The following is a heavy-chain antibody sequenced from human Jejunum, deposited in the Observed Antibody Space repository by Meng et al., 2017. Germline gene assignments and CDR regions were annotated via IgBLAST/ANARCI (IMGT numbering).Heavy chain of an antibody. CDR1: GFNFSTHA. CDR3: ARGYSYV. D-gene: IGHD5-18*01. J-gene: IGHJ4*02. CDR2: LSSSGRST. Sequence: VQLLAFGGGLVQPGGSLRLSCAASGFNFSTHAMNWVRQSPGKGLEWVSGLSSSGRSTYYADSVKGRFTISRDNSKNMVYLQMSSLRAEDTAVYYCARGYSYVWGQGTLVTVSS. V-gene: IGHV3-23*01.